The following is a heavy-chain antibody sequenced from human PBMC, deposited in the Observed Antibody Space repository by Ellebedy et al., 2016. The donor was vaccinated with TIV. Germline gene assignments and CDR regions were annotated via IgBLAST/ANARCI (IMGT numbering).Heavy chain of an antibody. Sequence: MPGGSLRLSCTVSGGSVDSPNHYWTVIRQPPGKGLEWIAGVHYTGATKSNPFLQSRVTMSVDTSENQFSLKLSSVTAADTAVYYCARDFERRIPAAGGMFYFDFWGQGALVTVAS. CDR3: ARDFERRIPAAGGMFYFDF. J-gene: IGHJ4*02. CDR1: GGSVDSPNHY. CDR2: VHYTGAT. D-gene: IGHD6-13*01. V-gene: IGHV4-61*01.